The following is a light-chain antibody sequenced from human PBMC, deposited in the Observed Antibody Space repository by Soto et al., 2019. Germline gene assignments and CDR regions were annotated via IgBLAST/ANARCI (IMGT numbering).Light chain of an antibody. CDR2: AAS. CDR3: QQLNSYPIT. J-gene: IGKJ5*01. V-gene: IGKV1-9*01. CDR1: QGISSS. Sequence: DIQLTRSPSFLSASVGDRVTITCRASQGISSSLAWYQQKPGKAPKLLIYAASTLQSGVPSRFSGSGSGTEFTLTISSLQPEDFATYYCQQLNSYPITFGQGTRLEIK.